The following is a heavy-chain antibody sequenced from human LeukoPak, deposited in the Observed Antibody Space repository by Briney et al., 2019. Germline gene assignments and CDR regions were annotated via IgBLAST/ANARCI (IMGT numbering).Heavy chain of an antibody. CDR2: ISTSGNSI. Sequence: PGGSLRLSCAASGFTFSSYEMNWVRQAPGKGLEWVSCISTSGNSIYYADSVKGRFTISRDNARNSLFLQMNSLRAEDTAVYYCATSQGSWPDYFDYWGQGTLVTVSS. D-gene: IGHD6-13*01. J-gene: IGHJ4*02. CDR3: ATSQGSWPDYFDY. V-gene: IGHV3-48*03. CDR1: GFTFSSYE.